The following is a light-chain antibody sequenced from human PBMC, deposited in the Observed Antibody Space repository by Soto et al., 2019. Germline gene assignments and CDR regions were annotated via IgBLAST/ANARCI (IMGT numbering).Light chain of an antibody. CDR2: GNS. CDR1: SSNIGAGYD. J-gene: IGLJ3*02. CDR3: QSYDTSLSAWV. V-gene: IGLV1-40*01. Sequence: QSVLTQPPSVSGAPGQRVTISCTGSSSNIGAGYDVHWYQQLPGTAPKLLIFGNSNRPSGVPDRFSGSKSGTSAFLAITGLQPEDEADYYCQSYDTSLSAWVFGGGTKLTVL.